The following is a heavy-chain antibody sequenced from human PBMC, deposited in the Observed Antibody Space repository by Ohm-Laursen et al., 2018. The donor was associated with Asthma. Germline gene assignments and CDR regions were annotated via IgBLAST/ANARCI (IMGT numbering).Heavy chain of an antibody. J-gene: IGHJ4*02. CDR3: AKDLARDGDYFDY. V-gene: IGHV3-23*01. Sequence: SLRLSCAASGFTFATAWMTWVRQAPGKGLEWVSGISGSGGVTYYADSVKGRFTISRDNSKNTLYLQMNSLRAEDTAVYYCAKDLARDGDYFDYWGQGTLVTVSS. D-gene: IGHD4-17*01. CDR2: ISGSGGVT. CDR1: GFTFATAW.